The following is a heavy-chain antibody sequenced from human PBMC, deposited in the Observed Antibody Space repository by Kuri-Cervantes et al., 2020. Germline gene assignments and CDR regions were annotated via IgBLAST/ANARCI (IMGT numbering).Heavy chain of an antibody. CDR3: ARDNYFDY. CDR2: ISSSGNII. Sequence: GGSLRLSCAASGFTFNSYSMNWARQAPGKGLEWVSYISSSGNIINYADSVKGRFTISRDKAKNSLYLLMNSLRDEDTAVYYCARDNYFDYWGQGTLVTVSS. CDR1: GFTFNSYS. J-gene: IGHJ4*02. V-gene: IGHV3-48*02.